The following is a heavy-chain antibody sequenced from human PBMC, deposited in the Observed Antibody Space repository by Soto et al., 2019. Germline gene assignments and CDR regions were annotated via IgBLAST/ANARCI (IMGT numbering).Heavy chain of an antibody. J-gene: IGHJ4*02. CDR2: TYYRSTWYN. CDR3: ARDIDFGY. Sequence: SQTLSLPCAISGDSVSSNSAIWDLIRQSPSRGLEWLGRTYYRSTWYNEYAVSVKSRITINPDTSRNQISLQLNSVTPEDTAVYFCARDIDFGYWGRGTQVTVSS. CDR1: GDSVSSNSAI. D-gene: IGHD3-3*01. V-gene: IGHV6-1*01.